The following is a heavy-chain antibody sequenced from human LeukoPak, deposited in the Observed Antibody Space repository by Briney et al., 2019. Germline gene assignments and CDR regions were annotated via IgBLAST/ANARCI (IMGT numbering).Heavy chain of an antibody. Sequence: PSETLSLTCTVSGSSISSYYWSWIRQPPGKGLEWIGYIYYSGSTNYNPSLKSRVTISVDTSKNQFSLKLSSVTAADTAVYYCARLGILGSGSYFLDYWGQGTLVTVSS. CDR3: ARLGILGSGSYFLDY. CDR2: IYYSGST. D-gene: IGHD3-10*01. J-gene: IGHJ4*02. V-gene: IGHV4-59*08. CDR1: GSSISSYY.